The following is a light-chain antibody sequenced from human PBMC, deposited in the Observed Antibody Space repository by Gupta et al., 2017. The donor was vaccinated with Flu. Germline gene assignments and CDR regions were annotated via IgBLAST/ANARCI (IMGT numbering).Light chain of an antibody. J-gene: IGLJ1*01. V-gene: IGLV2-14*01. Sequence: QSALTQPASVSGSPGQSITISCTGTSSDVGGYKYVSWYQQHPGKAPKLMIYEVSNRPSGVSNRFSGSKSGNTASLTISGLQAEDEADYYCSSYRSSSTIYVFGTGTKVTVL. CDR3: SSYRSSSTIYV. CDR1: SSDVGGYKY. CDR2: EVS.